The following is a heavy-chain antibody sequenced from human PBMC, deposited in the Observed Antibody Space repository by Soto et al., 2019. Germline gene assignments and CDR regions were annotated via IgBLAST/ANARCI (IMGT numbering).Heavy chain of an antibody. V-gene: IGHV3-66*03. CDR3: AKGLYSSSWYGQYYYYGMDV. CDR2: IHPSGST. D-gene: IGHD6-13*01. J-gene: IGHJ6*02. Sequence: ETLSLTCAVSGGSLSDYYWPWIRQSPGKGLEWIGEIHPSGSTYYADSVKGRFTISRDNSKNTLYLQMNSLRAEDTAVYYCAKGLYSSSWYGQYYYYGMDVWGQGTTVTVSS. CDR1: GGSLSDYY.